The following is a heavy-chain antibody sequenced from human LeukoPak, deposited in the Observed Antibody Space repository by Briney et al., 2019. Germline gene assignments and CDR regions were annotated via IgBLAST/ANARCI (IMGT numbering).Heavy chain of an antibody. Sequence: SETLSLTCTVSGGSISSYYWSWIRQPPGKGREWIGYIYYSGSTNYNPSLKSRVTISVDTSKNQFSLKLSSVTAADTAVYYCARETTVVTAEQSPDAFDIWGQGTMVTVSS. CDR1: GGSISSYY. CDR3: ARETTVVTAEQSPDAFDI. V-gene: IGHV4-59*01. CDR2: IYYSGST. D-gene: IGHD4-23*01. J-gene: IGHJ3*02.